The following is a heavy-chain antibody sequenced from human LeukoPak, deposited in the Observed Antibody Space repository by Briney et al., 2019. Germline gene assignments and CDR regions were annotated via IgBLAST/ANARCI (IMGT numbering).Heavy chain of an antibody. CDR3: ARERITFGGVIGNDY. Sequence: SQTLSLTSSISGDSVSSNSDAWNSITHSPSRRLYWLGRTYYRSKWYNDYAVSVKSRITINPDTSKNQFSLQLNSVTPEDTAVYYCARERITFGGVIGNDYWGQGTLVTVSS. D-gene: IGHD3-16*02. CDR1: GDSVSSNSDA. CDR2: TYYRSKWYN. J-gene: IGHJ4*02. V-gene: IGHV6-1*01.